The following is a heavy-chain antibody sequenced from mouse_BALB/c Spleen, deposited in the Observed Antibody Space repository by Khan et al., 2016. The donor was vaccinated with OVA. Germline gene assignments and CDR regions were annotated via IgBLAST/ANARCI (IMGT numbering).Heavy chain of an antibody. CDR1: GYTFTTYW. J-gene: IGHJ3*01. CDR2: INPSTGYT. D-gene: IGHD2-10*02. V-gene: IGHV1-7*01. CDR3: ARRVLYGNFPY. Sequence: QVQLQQSGAELAKPGASVKMSCTASGYTFTTYWMHWIKQRPGQGLEWIGYINPSTGYTAYNQNFKDKSTLTADASSSTAYLHLNSLTSDDSAVYYCARRVLYGNFPYWGQGTLVTVSA.